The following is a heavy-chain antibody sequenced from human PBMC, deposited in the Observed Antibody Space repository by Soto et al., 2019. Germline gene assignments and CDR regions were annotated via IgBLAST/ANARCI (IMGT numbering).Heavy chain of an antibody. CDR2: IYYSGST. CDR1: GGSISSYY. D-gene: IGHD3-3*01. Sequence: SETLSLTCTVSGGSISSYYWSWIRQPPGKGLEWIGYIYYSGSTNYNPSLKSRVTISVDTSKNQFSLKLSSVTAADTAVYYCARARYLDLWSGYYWFDPWGQGTLVTVSS. V-gene: IGHV4-59*01. CDR3: ARARYLDLWSGYYWFDP. J-gene: IGHJ5*02.